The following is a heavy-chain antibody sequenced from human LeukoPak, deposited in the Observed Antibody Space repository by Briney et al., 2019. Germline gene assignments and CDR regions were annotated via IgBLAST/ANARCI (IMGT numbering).Heavy chain of an antibody. CDR3: ARDFYDSTGYYYDY. V-gene: IGHV3-48*03. CDR2: ISSSGSTI. Sequence: GGSLRLSCAASGFTFSSYEMNWVRQAPGKGLEWVSYISSSGSTIYYADSVKGRFTISRDNSKGTLYLQINNLGAEDSALYYCARDFYDSTGYYYDYWGREPWSPSP. J-gene: IGHJ4*02. CDR1: GFTFSSYE. D-gene: IGHD3-22*01.